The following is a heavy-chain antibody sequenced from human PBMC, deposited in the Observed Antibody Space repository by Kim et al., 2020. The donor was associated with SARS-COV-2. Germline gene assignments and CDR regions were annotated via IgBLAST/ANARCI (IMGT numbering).Heavy chain of an antibody. CDR1: GFTFRSYG. CDR2: ISGSGGST. J-gene: IGHJ6*02. CDR3: AKNIEIVVVPGSVEGYYYGMDV. Sequence: GGSLRLSCAASGFTFRSYGMSWVRQAPGKGLEWVSGISGSGGSTYYADSVKGRFTISRDNSKNTMYLQMSSLRAEDTAVYYCAKNIEIVVVPGSVEGYYYGMDVWGQGTTVTVSS. D-gene: IGHD2-2*01. V-gene: IGHV3-23*01.